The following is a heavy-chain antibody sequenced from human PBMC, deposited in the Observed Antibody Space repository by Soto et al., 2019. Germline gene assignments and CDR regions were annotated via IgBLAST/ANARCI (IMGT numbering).Heavy chain of an antibody. CDR2: TYYRSKWYN. CDR1: GDSVSSNSVA. V-gene: IGHV6-1*01. J-gene: IGHJ6*02. D-gene: IGHD3-3*01. Sequence: PSQTLSLTCAISGDSVSSNSVAWNWIRLSPSRGLEWLGRTYYRSKWYNDYAVSVKSRITLTPDTSKNQFSLQLNSVTPEDTSVYYCARGPGHDYFDRWSIRCMDVWGQGTTVTVSS. CDR3: ARGPGHDYFDRWSIRCMDV.